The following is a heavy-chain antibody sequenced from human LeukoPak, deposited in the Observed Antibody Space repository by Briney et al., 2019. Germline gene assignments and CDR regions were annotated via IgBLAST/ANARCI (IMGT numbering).Heavy chain of an antibody. CDR1: GGSISSYY. D-gene: IGHD6-6*01. Sequence: SETLSLTCTVSGGSISSYYWSWIRQPPGKGLEWIGYIYYSGSTNYNPSLKSRVTISVDTSKNQFSLKLSSVTAADTAVYYCARGRGYSSSSEGDFDYWGQGTLVTVSS. J-gene: IGHJ4*02. V-gene: IGHV4-59*01. CDR3: ARGRGYSSSSEGDFDY. CDR2: IYYSGST.